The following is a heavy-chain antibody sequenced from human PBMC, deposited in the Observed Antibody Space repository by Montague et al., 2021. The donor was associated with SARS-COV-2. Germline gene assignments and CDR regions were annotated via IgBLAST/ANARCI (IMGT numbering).Heavy chain of an antibody. CDR2: ISSSISYI. J-gene: IGHJ4*02. V-gene: IGHV3-21*01. Sequence: SLRLSCAASGFTFSSYSMNLVRQAPVKGLEWVSSISSSISYIYYXDSXKGRSTISRDNAKNSLYLQLNSLRAEDTAVYYCARDARYDFWSGYYFDYWGQGTLVTVSS. CDR1: GFTFSSYS. D-gene: IGHD3-3*01. CDR3: ARDARYDFWSGYYFDY.